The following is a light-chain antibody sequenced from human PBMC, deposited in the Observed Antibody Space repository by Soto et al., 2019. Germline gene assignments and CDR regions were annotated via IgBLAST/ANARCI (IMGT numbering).Light chain of an antibody. CDR3: TSYTSSISWV. V-gene: IGLV2-14*01. Sequence: QSALTQPASVSGSPGQSITISCTGTSSDVGGYNYVSWYQQHPGKVPKLMIYEVSNRPSGVSNRFSGSKSGNTASLTISGLQAEDEADYYCTSYTSSISWVFGGGTKLTVL. J-gene: IGLJ3*02. CDR1: SSDVGGYNY. CDR2: EVS.